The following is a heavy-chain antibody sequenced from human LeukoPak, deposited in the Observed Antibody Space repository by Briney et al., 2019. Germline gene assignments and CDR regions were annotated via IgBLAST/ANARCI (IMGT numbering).Heavy chain of an antibody. CDR1: GLSFSDYG. D-gene: IGHD2-15*01. V-gene: IGHV3-33*01. J-gene: IGHJ4*02. Sequence: PGRSLRLSCAASGLSFSDYGMHWVRQAPGKGLEWVAVIWSDGSNKYYADSVKGRFTISRDNAKNSLYLQMNSLRAEDTAVYYCARDPVGYCSGGSCWYYFDYWGQGTLVTVSS. CDR2: IWSDGSNK. CDR3: ARDPVGYCSGGSCWYYFDY.